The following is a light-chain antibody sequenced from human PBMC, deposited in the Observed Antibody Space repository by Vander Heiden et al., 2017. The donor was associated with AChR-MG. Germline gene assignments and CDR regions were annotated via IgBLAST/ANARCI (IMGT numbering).Light chain of an antibody. Sequence: DIVMTQSPLSLSVTLGQPATISCKSSQSLVHSGGDTFLDWFQQRPGQSPRRLIYRVSNRDSGVPDRFSGSGSGTDFTLKISRVEAEDVGDYYCRQAKHWPWTFGQRTKVEIK. CDR3: RQAKHWPWT. CDR1: QSLVHSGGDTF. J-gene: IGKJ1*01. V-gene: IGKV2-30*02. CDR2: RVS.